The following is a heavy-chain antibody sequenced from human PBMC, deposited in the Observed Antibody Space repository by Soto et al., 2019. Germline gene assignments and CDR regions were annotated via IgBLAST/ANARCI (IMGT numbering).Heavy chain of an antibody. CDR3: ARVIMVRGVNHDAFDI. J-gene: IGHJ3*02. CDR1: GFTFSSYW. D-gene: IGHD3-10*01. V-gene: IGHV3-7*01. Sequence: GGSLRLSCAASGFTFSSYWMSWVRQAPGKGLEWVANIKQDGSEKYYVDSRKGRFTISRDNAKNSLYLQMNRLGAEDTAVYYCARVIMVRGVNHDAFDIWGQGTMVTVSS. CDR2: IKQDGSEK.